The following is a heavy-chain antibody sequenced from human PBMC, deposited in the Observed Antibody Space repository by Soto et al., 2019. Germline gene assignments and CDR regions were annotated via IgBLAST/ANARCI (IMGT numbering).Heavy chain of an antibody. Sequence: PSETLSLTCAVSGGSIRGGGYSWSWFRRPPGKGLEWIGYIYHSGSTYYNPSLKCRVTISVDRSKNQFSLKLSSVTAADTAVYYCAREPLLWFGEKGAFDIWGQGTMVT. CDR2: IYHSGST. CDR1: GGSIRGGGYS. J-gene: IGHJ3*02. CDR3: AREPLLWFGEKGAFDI. V-gene: IGHV4-30-2*01. D-gene: IGHD3-10*01.